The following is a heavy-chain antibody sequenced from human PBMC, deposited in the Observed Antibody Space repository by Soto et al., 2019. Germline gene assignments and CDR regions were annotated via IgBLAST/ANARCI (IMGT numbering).Heavy chain of an antibody. CDR2: IWSDGNNR. CDR1: GFMFSNHG. J-gene: IGHJ4*02. V-gene: IGHV3-33*01. Sequence: PGGSLRLSCAASGFMFSNHGMHWVRQAPGKGLEWVAVIWSDGNNRYYADSVKGRFTISRDNSKNTVYLQMNSLRAEDKAVYYCVRGDNWNDEASDYWGQGTLVTVSS. D-gene: IGHD1-1*01. CDR3: VRGDNWNDEASDY.